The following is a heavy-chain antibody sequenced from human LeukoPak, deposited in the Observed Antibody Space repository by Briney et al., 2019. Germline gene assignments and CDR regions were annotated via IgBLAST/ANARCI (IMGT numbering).Heavy chain of an antibody. V-gene: IGHV3-74*01. CDR3: AKDRTVGASYWYFDL. CDR1: GFTFSTYW. Sequence: PGGSLRLSCAASGFTFSTYWMHWVRQAPGKGLMWVSRINDDERRTAHADSVKGRFTISRDSSKNTLFLHMNTLRAEDTAIYYCAKDRTVGASYWYFDLWGRGTLVTVSS. J-gene: IGHJ2*01. D-gene: IGHD1-26*01. CDR2: INDDERRT.